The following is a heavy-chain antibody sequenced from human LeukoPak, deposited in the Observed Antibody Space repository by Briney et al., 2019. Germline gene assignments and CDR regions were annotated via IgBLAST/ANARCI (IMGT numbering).Heavy chain of an antibody. D-gene: IGHD6-19*01. J-gene: IGHJ4*02. CDR2: TYYKSKWYN. V-gene: IGHV6-1*01. CDR3: AREGALCSSGPLAT. Sequence: SKTLSLTCAISGDSVSSNSAAWNWIRQSPSRGLEWLGRTYYKSKWYNDYAVSVKSRITINPDTSKNQFSLQLNSVTPEDTAVYFCAREGALCSSGPLATWGQGTLVTVSS. CDR1: GDSVSSNSAA.